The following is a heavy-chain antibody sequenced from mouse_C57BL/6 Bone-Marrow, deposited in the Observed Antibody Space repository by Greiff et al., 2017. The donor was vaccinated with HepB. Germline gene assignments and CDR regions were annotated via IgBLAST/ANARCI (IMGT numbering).Heavy chain of an antibody. V-gene: IGHV1-81*01. D-gene: IGHD1-1*01. Sequence: VQLQESGAELARPGASVKLSCKASGYTFTSYGISWVKQRTGQGLEWIGEIYPRSGNTYYNEKFKGKATLTADKSSSTAYMELRSLTSEDSEVYFCARGYSYYYGSSWDYWGQGTTLTVSS. J-gene: IGHJ2*01. CDR2: IYPRSGNT. CDR3: ARGYSYYYGSSWDY. CDR1: GYTFTSYG.